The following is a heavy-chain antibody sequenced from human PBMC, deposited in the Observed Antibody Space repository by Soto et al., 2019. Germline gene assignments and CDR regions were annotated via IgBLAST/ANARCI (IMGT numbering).Heavy chain of an antibody. D-gene: IGHD3-3*01. CDR2: IYYSGST. J-gene: IGHJ4*02. V-gene: IGHV4-59*08. Sequence: SETLSLTCTVSGGSISSYYLSWIRQPPGKGLEWIGYIYYSGSTNYSPSLKSRVTISVDTSKNQFSLKLSSVTAADTAVYYCARGGWRQIDYWGQGTLVTVSS. CDR1: GGSISSYY. CDR3: ARGGWRQIDY.